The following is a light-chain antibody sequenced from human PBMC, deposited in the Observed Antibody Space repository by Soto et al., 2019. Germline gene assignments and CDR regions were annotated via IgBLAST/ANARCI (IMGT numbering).Light chain of an antibody. V-gene: IGLV2-8*01. CDR2: EVT. J-gene: IGLJ1*01. CDR1: SSDVGGYDF. Sequence: QSALTQPPSASGSPGQSVAISCTGTSSDVGGYDFVSWYQQHPGKAPRLVIYEVTKRPSGIADRFSGSKSGNTASLTVSGLQAEDEADYYCSSYAGNRHFYVFGPGTKLTVL. CDR3: SSYAGNRHFYV.